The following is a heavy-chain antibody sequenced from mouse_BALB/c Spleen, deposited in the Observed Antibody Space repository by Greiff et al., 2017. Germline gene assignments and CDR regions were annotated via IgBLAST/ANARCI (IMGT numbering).Heavy chain of an antibody. CDR1: GDSITSCY. CDR3: ARSPYDYDGAWFAY. J-gene: IGHJ3*01. V-gene: IGHV3-8*02. D-gene: IGHD2-4*01. CDR2: ISYSGST. Sequence: EVKLMESGPSLVKPSQTLSLTCSVTGDSITSCYWNWIRKFPGNKLEYMGYISYSGSTYYNPSLKSRISITRDTSKNQYYLQLNSVTTEDTATYYCARSPYDYDGAWFAYWGQGTLVTVSA.